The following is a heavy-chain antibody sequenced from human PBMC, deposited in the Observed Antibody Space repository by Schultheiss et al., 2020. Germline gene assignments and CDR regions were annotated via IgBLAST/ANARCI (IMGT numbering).Heavy chain of an antibody. CDR1: GFTFSSYS. D-gene: IGHD6-13*01. J-gene: IGHJ5*02. CDR2: ISSRSSYI. CDR3: ARELAAAGTQGGWFDP. Sequence: GGSLRLSCGASGFTFSSYSMNWVRQAPGTGLEWVSSISSRSSYIYYADSVKGRFTISRDNAKNSLYLQMNSLRAEDTAVYYCARELAAAGTQGGWFDPWGQGTLVTVSS. V-gene: IGHV3-21*01.